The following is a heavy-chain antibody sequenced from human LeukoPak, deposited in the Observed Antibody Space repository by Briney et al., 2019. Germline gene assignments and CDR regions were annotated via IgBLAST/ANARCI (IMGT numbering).Heavy chain of an antibody. CDR3: AKAFRDDGSGTYYPFEY. Sequence: HWVRQVPXKGLEWVSGISWNGGTIGYADSVKGRFTISRDNAKNPLFLQMNSLRAEDTALYYCAKAFRDDGSGTYYPFEYWGQGTLVTVSS. CDR2: ISWNGGTI. V-gene: IGHV3-9*01. D-gene: IGHD3-10*01. J-gene: IGHJ4*02.